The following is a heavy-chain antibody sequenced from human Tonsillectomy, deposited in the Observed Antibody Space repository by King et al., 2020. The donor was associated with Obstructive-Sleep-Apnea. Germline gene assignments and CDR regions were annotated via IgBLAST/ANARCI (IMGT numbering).Heavy chain of an antibody. CDR2: ISWNSGSI. V-gene: IGHV3-9*01. CDR1: GFIFDDYA. D-gene: IGHD6-19*01. CDR3: AKDNSSCWYRGLDY. Sequence: VQLVESGGGLVQPGRSLRLSCAASGFIFDDYAMHWVRQAPGKGLEWVSGISWNSGSIGYADSVKGRFTISRDNAKNSLHLQMNSLRAEDTAFYYCAKDNSSCWYRGLDYWGQGTLVIVSS. J-gene: IGHJ4*02.